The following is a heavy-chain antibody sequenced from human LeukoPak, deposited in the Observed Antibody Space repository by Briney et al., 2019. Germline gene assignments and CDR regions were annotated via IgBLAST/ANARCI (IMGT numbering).Heavy chain of an antibody. CDR1: GFTFSSYA. J-gene: IGHJ4*02. D-gene: IGHD2-2*01. Sequence: GGSLRLSCAASGFTFSSYAMSWVRQAPGKGLEWVSAISGSGGSTYYADSVKGRFTISRDNSKNTLYLQMNSLRAEDTAVYYCAKAQDIVVVPGGVFDYRGQGTLVTVSS. CDR2: ISGSGGST. CDR3: AKAQDIVVVPGGVFDY. V-gene: IGHV3-23*01.